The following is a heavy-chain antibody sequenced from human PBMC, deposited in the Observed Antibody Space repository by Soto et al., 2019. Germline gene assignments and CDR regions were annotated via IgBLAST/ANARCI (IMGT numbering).Heavy chain of an antibody. CDR3: ANELMVGGVVVVGAGYRKGMDV. CDR2: ISYDGSNK. Sequence: QVQLVESGGGVVQPGRSLRLSCAASGFTFSSYGMHWVRQAPGKGLEWVAVISYDGSNKYYADSVKGRFTISRDNYKNSMSLQMDSLRSEDSAVYYWANELMVGGVVVVGAGYRKGMDVWGRGPTVTVSS. CDR1: GFTFSSYG. V-gene: IGHV3-30*18. J-gene: IGHJ6*02. D-gene: IGHD3-3*01.